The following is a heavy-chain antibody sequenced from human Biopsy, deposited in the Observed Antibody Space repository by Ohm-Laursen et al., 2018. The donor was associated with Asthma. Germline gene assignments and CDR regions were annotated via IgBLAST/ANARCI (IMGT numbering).Heavy chain of an antibody. D-gene: IGHD3-3*01. J-gene: IGHJ4*02. Sequence: SLRLSCTASGFRFDDYAMYWVRQAPGKGLEWVAGISWNSGNIGYAVSVKGRFTVSRDDSKNTLYLQMNSLRPDDTAVYYCARDVMEWYLPAFDFWGQGTLVTVSS. CDR2: ISWNSGNI. V-gene: IGHV3-9*01. CDR3: ARDVMEWYLPAFDF. CDR1: GFRFDDYA.